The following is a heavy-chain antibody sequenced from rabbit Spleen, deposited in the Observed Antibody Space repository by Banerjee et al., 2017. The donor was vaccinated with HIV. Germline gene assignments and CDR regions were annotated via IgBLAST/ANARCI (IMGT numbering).Heavy chain of an antibody. D-gene: IGHD1-1*01. CDR2: IYAGSDAT. V-gene: IGHV1S45*01. J-gene: IGHJ6*01. CDR3: ARDTSSSFSSYGMDL. Sequence: QEQLVESGGGLVQPEGSLTLTCNSSGFDFSRNYNMCWVRRAPGKGPEWIACIYAGSDATYYASWAKGRFTISKASSTTVTLQMTSLTAADTATYFCARDTSSSFSSYGMDLWGQGTLVTVS. CDR1: GFDFSRNYN.